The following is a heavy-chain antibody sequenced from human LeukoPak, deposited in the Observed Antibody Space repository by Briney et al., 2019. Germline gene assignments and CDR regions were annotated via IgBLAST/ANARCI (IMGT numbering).Heavy chain of an antibody. CDR3: ARPGSDRARGWGYFDS. J-gene: IGHJ4*02. D-gene: IGHD3-10*01. Sequence: ASVKVSCKASGYKFTDYGVNWVRQAPGQGLEWMGWVSGIDGNTKYARNLQGRVTMTRDTSRSTAFMELRSLTSDDTAIYYCARPGSDRARGWGYFDSWGKGTLVTVSS. CDR1: GYKFTDYG. CDR2: VSGIDGNT. V-gene: IGHV1-18*01.